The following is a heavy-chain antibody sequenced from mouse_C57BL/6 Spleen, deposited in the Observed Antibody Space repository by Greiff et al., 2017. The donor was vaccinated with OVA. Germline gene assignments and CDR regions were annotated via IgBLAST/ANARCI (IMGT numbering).Heavy chain of an antibody. CDR1: GYTFTDYY. Sequence: EVQLQQSGPVLVKPGASVKMSCKASGYTFTDYYMNWVKQSHGKSLEWIGVINPYNDGTSYNQKFKGKATLTVDKSSSTAYMELNSLTSEDSAVYYCALSTMVTTPYFDYWGQGTTLTVSS. J-gene: IGHJ2*01. V-gene: IGHV1-19*01. D-gene: IGHD2-2*01. CDR3: ALSTMVTTPYFDY. CDR2: INPYNDGT.